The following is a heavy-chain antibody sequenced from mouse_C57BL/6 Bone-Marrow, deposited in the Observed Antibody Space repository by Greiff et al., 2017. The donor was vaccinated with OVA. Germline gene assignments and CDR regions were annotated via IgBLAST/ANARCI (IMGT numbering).Heavy chain of an antibody. CDR3: ARDDYLAWFAY. J-gene: IGHJ3*01. D-gene: IGHD2-4*01. CDR2: IYPGDGDT. V-gene: IGHV1-82*01. CDR1: GYAFSSSW. Sequence: VQLQQSGPELVKPGASVKISCKAPGYAFSSSWMNWVKQRPGKGLEWIGRIYPGDGDTNYNGKFKGKATLTADKSSSTAYMQLSSLTSEDSAVYFCARDDYLAWFAYWGQGTLVTVSA.